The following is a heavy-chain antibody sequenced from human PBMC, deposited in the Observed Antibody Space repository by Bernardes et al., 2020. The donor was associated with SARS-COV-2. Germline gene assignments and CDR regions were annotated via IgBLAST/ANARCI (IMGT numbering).Heavy chain of an antibody. V-gene: IGHV1-2*02. D-gene: IGHD3-3*01. CDR2: INPNSGGT. CDR3: ARDRDLTKRGMDV. CDR1: GYTFTGYY. J-gene: IGHJ6*02. Sequence: ASVKVSCKASGYTFTGYYMHWVRQAPGQGLEWMGWINPNSGGTNYAQKFQGRVTMTRDTSISTAHMELSRLRSDDTAVYYCARDRDLTKRGMDVWGQGTTVTVS.